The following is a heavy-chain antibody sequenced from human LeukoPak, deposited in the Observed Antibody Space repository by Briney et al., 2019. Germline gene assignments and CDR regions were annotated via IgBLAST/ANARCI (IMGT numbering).Heavy chain of an antibody. Sequence: SETLSLTCTVSGGSISSSSYYWGWIRQPPGKGLEWIGSIYYSGSTYYNPSLKSRVTISVDTSKNQFSLKLSSVTAADTAVYYCARTILSGSYASADYYYGMDVWGQGTTVTVSS. CDR1: GGSISSSSYY. V-gene: IGHV4-39*07. CDR3: ARTILSGSYASADYYYGMDV. CDR2: IYYSGST. J-gene: IGHJ6*02. D-gene: IGHD1-26*01.